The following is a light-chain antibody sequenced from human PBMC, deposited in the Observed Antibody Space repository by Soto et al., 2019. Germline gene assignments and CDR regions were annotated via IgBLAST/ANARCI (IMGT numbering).Light chain of an antibody. CDR3: QTWGTGKGV. CDR2: LNTDGSH. V-gene: IGLV4-69*01. Sequence: QAVVTQSPSASASLGASVKLTCTLSTGHSSSAIAWLQQQPEKGPRYLMKLNTDGSHTKGDGIPDRFSGSSSGAERYLTISSLQSEDEADYYCQTWGTGKGVFGGGTKVTVL. J-gene: IGLJ3*02. CDR1: TGHSSSA.